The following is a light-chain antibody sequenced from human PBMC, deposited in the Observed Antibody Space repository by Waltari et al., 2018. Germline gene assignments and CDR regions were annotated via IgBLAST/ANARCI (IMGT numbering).Light chain of an antibody. CDR2: KAS. V-gene: IGKV1-5*03. Sequence: DIQMTQSPSTLSASVGDRVTITCRASQSISIWLAWYQHKPGKAPKFLISKASTLESGVPSRFSGSGSGTEFTLTISSLQPDDFATYYCQQYHNFTRTFGQGTKVELK. J-gene: IGKJ1*01. CDR3: QQYHNFTRT. CDR1: QSISIW.